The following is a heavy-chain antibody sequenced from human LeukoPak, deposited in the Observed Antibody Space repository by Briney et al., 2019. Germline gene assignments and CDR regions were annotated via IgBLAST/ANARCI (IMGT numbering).Heavy chain of an antibody. Sequence: ASVKVSCKASGYTFTGYYMHWVRQAPGQGLEWMGRINPNSGGTNYAQKFQGRVTMTRDTSISTAYMELSRLRSDDTAVYYCARGVSYCYDSSGYYNWFDPWGQGTLVTVSS. CDR3: ARGVSYCYDSSGYYNWFDP. D-gene: IGHD3-22*01. J-gene: IGHJ5*02. V-gene: IGHV1-2*06. CDR2: INPNSGGT. CDR1: GYTFTGYY.